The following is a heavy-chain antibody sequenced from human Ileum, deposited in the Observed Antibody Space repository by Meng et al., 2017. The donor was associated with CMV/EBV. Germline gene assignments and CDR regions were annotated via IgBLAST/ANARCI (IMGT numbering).Heavy chain of an antibody. J-gene: IGHJ4*02. Sequence: QLQLQECGPGLVKPSETPSPTGTVSGGPISSNYYWGWIRQSPGKGLEWIGSLYYNGDTYYNPSLKSRVTLSVDTSKNQFSLKLNSVIAADTAVYYCAQRIYIDSYYFDSWGQGTLVTVSS. D-gene: IGHD2/OR15-2a*01. CDR1: GGPISSNYY. V-gene: IGHV4-39*07. CDR3: AQRIYIDSYYFDS. CDR2: LYYNGDT.